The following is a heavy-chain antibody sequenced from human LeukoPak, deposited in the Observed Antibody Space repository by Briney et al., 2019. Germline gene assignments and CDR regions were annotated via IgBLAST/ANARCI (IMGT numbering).Heavy chain of an antibody. CDR2: IYYSGTT. CDR3: ARRPIVVVPAAIKGSFDY. J-gene: IGHJ4*02. CDR1: GGSTSSYY. Sequence: SETLSLTCTVSGGSTSSYYWSWIRQPPGKGLEWIAYIYYSGTTNYNPSLKSRVTISVDTSKNQFSLKLSSVTAADTAVYYCARRPIVVVPAAIKGSFDYWGQGTLVTVSS. V-gene: IGHV4-59*12. D-gene: IGHD2-2*02.